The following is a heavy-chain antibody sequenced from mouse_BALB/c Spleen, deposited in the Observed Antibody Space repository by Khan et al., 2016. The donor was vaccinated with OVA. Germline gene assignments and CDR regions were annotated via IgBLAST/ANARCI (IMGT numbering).Heavy chain of an antibody. CDR2: INSDGYYT. CDR1: GFTFSAYG. Sequence: EVMLVESGGDLVRPGGSLKLSCAASGFTFSAYGMSWVRQSPDQRLEWVATINSDGYYTYSPDSLKGRFIISRANAKNTLDLQMRSLKSEDTAMYYCASHLTGSFAYWGQGTLVTVSA. D-gene: IGHD4-1*01. V-gene: IGHV5-6*01. J-gene: IGHJ3*01. CDR3: ASHLTGSFAY.